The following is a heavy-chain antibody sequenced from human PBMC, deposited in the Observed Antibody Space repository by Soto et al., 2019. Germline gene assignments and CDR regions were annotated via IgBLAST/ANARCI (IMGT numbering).Heavy chain of an antibody. CDR2: IYYSGNT. D-gene: IGHD4-17*01. CDR3: ARLAVYGVKSLDY. J-gene: IGHJ4*02. CDR1: GGSISSSSYY. V-gene: IGHV4-39*01. Sequence: SETLSLTCTVSGGSISSSSYYWGWIRQPPGKGLEWIGSIYYSGNTYYNPSLKSRVTISVDTSKNQFSLKLSSVTAADTAVYYCARLAVYGVKSLDYWGQGTLVTVSS.